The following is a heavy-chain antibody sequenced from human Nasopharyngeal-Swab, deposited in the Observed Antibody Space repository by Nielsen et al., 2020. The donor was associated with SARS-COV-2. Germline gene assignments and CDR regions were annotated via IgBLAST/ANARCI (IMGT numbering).Heavy chain of an antibody. V-gene: IGHV3-30*18. CDR3: AKDVPITGTTEGWFDP. Sequence: GGSLRLSRAASGFTFSSYGMHWVRQAPGKGLEWVAVISYDGSNKYYADSVKGRFTISRDNSKNTLYLQMNSLRAEDTAVYYCAKDVPITGTTEGWFDPWGQGTLVTVSS. D-gene: IGHD1-7*01. CDR2: ISYDGSNK. J-gene: IGHJ5*02. CDR1: GFTFSSYG.